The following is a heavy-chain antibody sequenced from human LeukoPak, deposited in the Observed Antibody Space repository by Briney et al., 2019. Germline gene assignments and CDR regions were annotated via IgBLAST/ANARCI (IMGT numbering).Heavy chain of an antibody. CDR2: IYYSGST. Sequence: SETLSLTCTVSGGSVSSGSYYWSWIRQPPGKGLEWIGYIYYSGSTNYNPSLKSRVTISVDTSKNQFSLKLSSVTAADTAVYYCARGDSGSYYSLYFFDYWGQGTLVTVSS. CDR1: GGSVSSGSYY. V-gene: IGHV4-61*01. D-gene: IGHD1-26*01. CDR3: ARGDSGSYYSLYFFDY. J-gene: IGHJ4*02.